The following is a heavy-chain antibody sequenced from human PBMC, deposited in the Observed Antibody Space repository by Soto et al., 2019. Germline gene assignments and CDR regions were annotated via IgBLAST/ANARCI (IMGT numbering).Heavy chain of an antibody. CDR2: ITSSGDTT. CDR3: AKDLLAGRIHGFHL. CDR1: GFTFTSYA. J-gene: IGHJ3*01. D-gene: IGHD4-17*01. V-gene: IGHV3-23*01. Sequence: EVQLLESGGGLVQPGGSLRLSCVASGFTFTSYAMNWVRQAPGKGPEWVSGITSSGDTTFYPDSVKGRFIISRDNSKNTVSLHMNSLRVEDTAVYYCAKDLLAGRIHGFHLWGQGTMVTVSS.